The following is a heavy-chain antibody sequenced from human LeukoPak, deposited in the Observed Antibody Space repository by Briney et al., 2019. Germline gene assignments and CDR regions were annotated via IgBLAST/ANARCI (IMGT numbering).Heavy chain of an antibody. CDR1: GGSISSSSYY. V-gene: IGHV4-39*01. CDR2: IYYSGST. D-gene: IGHD2-8*01. Sequence: SETRSLTCTVSGGSISSSSYYWDWIRQPPGKGLEWIGSIYYSGSTYYNPSLKSRVTISVDTSKNQFSLKLSSVTAADTAVYYCARRDIVLMVYWGQGTLVTVSS. J-gene: IGHJ4*02. CDR3: ARRDIVLMVY.